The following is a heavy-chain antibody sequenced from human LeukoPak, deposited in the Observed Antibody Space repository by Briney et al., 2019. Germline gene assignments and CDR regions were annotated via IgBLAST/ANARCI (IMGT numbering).Heavy chain of an antibody. D-gene: IGHD3-22*01. J-gene: IGHJ4*02. CDR3: ARDSTYYYDSSGYPPDH. Sequence: GESLKISCAASGFTFSSYSMNWVRQAPGKGLEWVSSISSSSSYIYYADSVKGRFTISRDNAKNSLYLQMNSLRAEDTAVYYCARDSTYYYDSSGYPPDHWGQGTLVTVSS. V-gene: IGHV3-21*01. CDR1: GFTFSSYS. CDR2: ISSSSSYI.